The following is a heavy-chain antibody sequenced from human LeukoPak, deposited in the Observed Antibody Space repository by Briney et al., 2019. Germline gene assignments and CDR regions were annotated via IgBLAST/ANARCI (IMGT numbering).Heavy chain of an antibody. D-gene: IGHD2-8*01. V-gene: IGHV3-21*01. CDR2: ISSSSSYI. Sequence: GGSLRLSCAASGFTFSTYSINWVRQAPGKGLEWVSSISSSSSYIYYADSVKGRFTISRDNSKNTLYLQMNSLRAEDTAVYYCAKGYCTNGVCSYFDYWGQGTLVTVSS. CDR1: GFTFSTYS. CDR3: AKGYCTNGVCSYFDY. J-gene: IGHJ4*02.